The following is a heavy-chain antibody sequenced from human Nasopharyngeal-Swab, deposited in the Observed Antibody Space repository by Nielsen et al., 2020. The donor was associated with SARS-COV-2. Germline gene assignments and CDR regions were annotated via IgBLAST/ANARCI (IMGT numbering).Heavy chain of an antibody. CDR3: AKNRDSVAGTPDDAFDI. CDR2: IYYGGDIT. J-gene: IGHJ3*02. Sequence: WIRQPPGKGLEWVSVIYYGGDITHYADSVKGRFTTSRDNSKNTVHLQMNSLRADDTAIYYCAKNRDSVAGTPDDAFDIWGQGTMVTVSS. D-gene: IGHD6-19*01. V-gene: IGHV3-23*03.